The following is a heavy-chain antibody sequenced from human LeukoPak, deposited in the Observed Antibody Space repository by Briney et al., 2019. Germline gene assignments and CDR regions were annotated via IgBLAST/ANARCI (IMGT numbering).Heavy chain of an antibody. D-gene: IGHD6-13*01. Sequence: PGGSLRLSCVVSGIPFGDYYMNWIRQAPRKGLEWISYISSSSSYTDYADSVKGRFTISRDNAKNSLYLQMDSLTVDDTAVYYCAAGTAADYWGQGTLVTVSS. CDR1: GIPFGDYY. V-gene: IGHV3-11*03. CDR3: AAGTAADY. CDR2: ISSSSSYT. J-gene: IGHJ4*02.